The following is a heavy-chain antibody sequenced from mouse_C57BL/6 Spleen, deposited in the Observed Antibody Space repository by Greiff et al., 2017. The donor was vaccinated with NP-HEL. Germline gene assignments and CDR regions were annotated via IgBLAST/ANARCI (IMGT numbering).Heavy chain of an antibody. CDR3: ARSDYYGSSPYY. D-gene: IGHD1-1*01. V-gene: IGHV1-81*01. J-gene: IGHJ2*01. Sequence: QVQLQQSGAELARPGASVKLSCKASGYPFTSYGISWVKQRTGQGLEWIGEIYPRSGNTYYNEKFKGKATLTADKSSSTAYMELRSLTSEDSAVYFCARSDYYGSSPYYWGQGTTLTVSS. CDR2: IYPRSGNT. CDR1: GYPFTSYG.